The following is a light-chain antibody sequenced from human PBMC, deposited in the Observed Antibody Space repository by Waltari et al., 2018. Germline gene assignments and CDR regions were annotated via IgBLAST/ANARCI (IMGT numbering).Light chain of an antibody. V-gene: IGKV3-20*01. CDR1: PTIIANY. Sequence: EIVLTQSPGTLSLSPGESATLPCRASPTIIANYLAWYQQKPGQAPRLLINGASNRATASPDRWSSGGSGTDVTLTISRLEPEDYAVDHCQQYGTSSALTFGGGTKVEIK. J-gene: IGKJ4*01. CDR3: QQYGTSSALT. CDR2: GAS.